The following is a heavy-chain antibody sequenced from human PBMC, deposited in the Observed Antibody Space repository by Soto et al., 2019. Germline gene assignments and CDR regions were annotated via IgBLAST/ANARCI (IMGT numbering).Heavy chain of an antibody. V-gene: IGHV3-23*01. Sequence: ETLSLTCTVSGGSISSSNWWTWVRQAPGKGLEWVSGVSASGLNTDYADPVKGRFYISRDNSKNTVSLHMNSLRAEDTAVYYCARDPHSSGSYSYFPVHYRGQGTLVTVSS. CDR2: VSASGLNT. J-gene: IGHJ4*02. D-gene: IGHD6-19*01. CDR1: GGSISSSN. CDR3: ARDPHSSGSYSYFPVHY.